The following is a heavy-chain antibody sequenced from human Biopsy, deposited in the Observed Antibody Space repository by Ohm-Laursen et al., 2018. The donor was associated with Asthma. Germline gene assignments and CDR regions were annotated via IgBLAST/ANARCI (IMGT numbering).Heavy chain of an antibody. Sequence: SETLSLTCTVSGGSVSSGSHYWSWIRQPPGKGLEWIGYISYSGSTNYNPSLKSRVTISVDTSKNQLSLKLSSVTAADTAVYYCARDFVDSAMDYFDYWGQGTLATVSS. CDR2: ISYSGST. V-gene: IGHV4-61*01. CDR1: GGSVSSGSHY. J-gene: IGHJ4*02. D-gene: IGHD5-18*01. CDR3: ARDFVDSAMDYFDY.